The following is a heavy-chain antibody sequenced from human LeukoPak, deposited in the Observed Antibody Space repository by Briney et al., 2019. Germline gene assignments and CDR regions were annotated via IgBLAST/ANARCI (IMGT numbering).Heavy chain of an antibody. V-gene: IGHV1-2*02. J-gene: IGHJ6*03. CDR3: ARARDGSGFDWLLLTPGPYYYYMDV. Sequence: GASVKVSCKASGYTFTGYYMHWVRRAPGQGLEWMGWINPNSGGTNYAQKFQGRVTMTRDTSISTAYMELSRLRSDDTAVYYCARARDGSGFDWLLLTPGPYYYYMDVWGKGTTVTISS. CDR2: INPNSGGT. D-gene: IGHD3-9*01. CDR1: GYTFTGYY.